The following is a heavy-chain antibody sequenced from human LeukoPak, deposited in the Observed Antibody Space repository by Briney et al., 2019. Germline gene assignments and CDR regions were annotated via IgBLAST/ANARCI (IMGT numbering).Heavy chain of an antibody. Sequence: SETLSLTCTVSGGSISSSSYYWGWIRQPPGKGLEWIGSIYYSGSTYYNPSLKSRVTISVDTSKNQFSLKLSSVTAADTAVYYCARESPYYDFWSGYPSGYFDYWGQGTLVTVSS. D-gene: IGHD3-3*01. CDR2: IYYSGST. CDR1: GGSISSSSYY. CDR3: ARESPYYDFWSGYPSGYFDY. V-gene: IGHV4-39*02. J-gene: IGHJ4*02.